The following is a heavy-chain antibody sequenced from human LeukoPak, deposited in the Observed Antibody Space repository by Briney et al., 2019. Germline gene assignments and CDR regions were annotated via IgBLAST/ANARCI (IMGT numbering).Heavy chain of an antibody. V-gene: IGHV3-15*01. CDR2: IKSKTDGGTT. CDR3: TTYSYYYDSSGYYFKT. D-gene: IGHD3-22*01. J-gene: IGHJ5*02. Sequence: GGSLRLSCAASGFTFSNAWMSWVRQAPGKGLEWVGRIKSKTDGGTTDYAAPVKGRFTISRDDSKNTLYLQMNSLKTEDTAVYYCTTYSYYYDSSGYYFKTWGQGTLVTVSS. CDR1: GFTFSNAW.